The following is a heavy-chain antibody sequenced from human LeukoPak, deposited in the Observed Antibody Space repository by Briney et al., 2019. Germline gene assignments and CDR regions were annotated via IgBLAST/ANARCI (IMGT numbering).Heavy chain of an antibody. V-gene: IGHV3-23*01. Sequence: PGGSLRLSCAASGFTFSSYAMSWVRQAPGKGLEWVSTISGSAGSTYNADPVKGRFTISRDNSKDTLYLQMNSLRAEDTAVYYCAKILYSSSWYYGAFDIWGQGTMVTVSS. J-gene: IGHJ3*02. CDR1: GFTFSSYA. CDR2: ISGSAGST. D-gene: IGHD6-13*01. CDR3: AKILYSSSWYYGAFDI.